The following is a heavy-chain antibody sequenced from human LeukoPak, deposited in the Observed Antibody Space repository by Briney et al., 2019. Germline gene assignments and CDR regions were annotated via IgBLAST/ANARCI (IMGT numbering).Heavy chain of an antibody. CDR2: IYSGGDT. J-gene: IGHJ4*02. V-gene: IGHV3-NL1*01. D-gene: IGHD6-13*01. CDR3: TRGPGSTWYSDY. CDR1: GFTFSSYG. Sequence: PGRSLRLSCAASGFTFSSYGMHWVRQAPGKGLEWVSIIYSGGDTYYADSVKGRFTISRDNSKNTLYLQMNSLRAEDTAVYYCTRGPGSTWYSDYWGQGTLVTVSS.